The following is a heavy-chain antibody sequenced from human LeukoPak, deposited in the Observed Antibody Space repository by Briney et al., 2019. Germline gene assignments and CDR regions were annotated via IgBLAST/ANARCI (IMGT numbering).Heavy chain of an antibody. Sequence: SETLSLTCTVSGGSISSSSYYWGWIRQPPGKGLEWIGSIYYSGSTHYNPSLKSRVTISVDTSKNQFSLKLSSVTAADTAVYYCARDSTVAATPDYYMDVWGKGTTVTISS. J-gene: IGHJ6*03. CDR2: IYYSGST. D-gene: IGHD2-15*01. CDR1: GGSISSSSYY. V-gene: IGHV4-39*02. CDR3: ARDSTVAATPDYYMDV.